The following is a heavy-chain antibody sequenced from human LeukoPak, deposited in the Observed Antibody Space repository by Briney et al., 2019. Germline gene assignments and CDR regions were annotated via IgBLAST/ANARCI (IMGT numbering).Heavy chain of an antibody. J-gene: IGHJ4*02. D-gene: IGHD1-26*01. CDR1: GYSFIDYF. CDR2: INVEDGDT. V-gene: IGHV1-69-2*01. CDR3: ATFSGSSTYSFDH. Sequence: ASVKISCKASGYSFIDYFIHWVQQAPGKGLEWMGRINVEDGDTIYAENFQGRVTMTADTSTETAYMEMSSLRSGDTAIYYCATFSGSSTYSFDHWGQGTLITVSS.